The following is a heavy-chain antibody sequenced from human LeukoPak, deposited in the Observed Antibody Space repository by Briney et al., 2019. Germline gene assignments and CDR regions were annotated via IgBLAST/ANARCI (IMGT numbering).Heavy chain of an antibody. J-gene: IGHJ4*02. D-gene: IGHD5-12*01. Sequence: GGSLRLSCAASGFTFSCYGMDWVRQAPGKGLGWVAFIFFDGSNQYYADSVKGRFTISRDNSRSTLYLQMNSLRPEDTAVYYCAKEGYSGYGTADYWGQGTLVTVSS. CDR3: AKEGYSGYGTADY. CDR2: IFFDGSNQ. V-gene: IGHV3-30*02. CDR1: GFTFSCYG.